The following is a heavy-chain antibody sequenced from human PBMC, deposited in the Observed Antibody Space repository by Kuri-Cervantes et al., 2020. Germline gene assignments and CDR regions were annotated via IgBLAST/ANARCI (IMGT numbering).Heavy chain of an antibody. V-gene: IGHV3-15*01. D-gene: IGHD2-2*02. CDR2: IKSKTDGGTT. Sequence: GESLKISCAASGFIYSNAYMSWVRQAPGKGLEWVGRIKSKTDGGTTDYAAPVKGRFTISRDDSKNTLYLQMNSLKTEDTAVYYCTTVHKGYCSSTSCYKSSDYWGQGTLVTVSS. CDR3: TTVHKGYCSSTSCYKSSDY. CDR1: GFIYSNAY. J-gene: IGHJ4*02.